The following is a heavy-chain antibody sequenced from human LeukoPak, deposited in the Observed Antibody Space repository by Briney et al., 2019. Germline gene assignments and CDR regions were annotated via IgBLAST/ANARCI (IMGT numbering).Heavy chain of an antibody. CDR3: ASRCSGGSCYLAFDI. Sequence: GESLKISCKGSGYSFTSYRIGWVRHMPGKGLEWMGIIYPGDSDTRYSPSFQGQVTISADKSISTAYLQWSSLKASDTAMYYCASRCSGGSCYLAFDIWGQGTMVTVSS. CDR2: IYPGDSDT. J-gene: IGHJ3*02. D-gene: IGHD2-15*01. CDR1: GYSFTSYR. V-gene: IGHV5-51*01.